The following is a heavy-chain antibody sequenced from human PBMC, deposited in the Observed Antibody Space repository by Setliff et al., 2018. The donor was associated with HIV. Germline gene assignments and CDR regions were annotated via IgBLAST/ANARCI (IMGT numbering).Heavy chain of an antibody. D-gene: IGHD4-4*01. CDR3: ARGVTTIQY. CDR2: MNANSGSA. Sequence: ASVKVSCKASGYTFNTYDLVWVRQTSGQGLEWMGSMNANSGSAVYAPQFQGGVTMTRNTSISTAYMDMSSLRSEDTAVYYCARGVTTIQYWGQGSLVTVSS. J-gene: IGHJ4*02. CDR1: GYTFNTYD. V-gene: IGHV1-8*02.